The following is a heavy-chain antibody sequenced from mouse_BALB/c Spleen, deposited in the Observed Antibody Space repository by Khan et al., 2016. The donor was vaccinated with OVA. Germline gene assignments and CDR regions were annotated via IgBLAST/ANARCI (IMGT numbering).Heavy chain of an antibody. CDR2: INTYTGEP. CDR1: GHTFTNFG. CDR3: ARPPYVTEAMDN. D-gene: IGHD1-1*01. Sequence: QIQLVQSGPELKKPGETVKISCKASGHTFTNFGMNWVKQAPGKGLKWMGWINTYTGEPTYADDFNGRFAFSLEASASTAYLQINNLTNEDTATYFWARPPYVTEAMDNWGQGTSVTVSA. J-gene: IGHJ4*01. V-gene: IGHV9-3-1*01.